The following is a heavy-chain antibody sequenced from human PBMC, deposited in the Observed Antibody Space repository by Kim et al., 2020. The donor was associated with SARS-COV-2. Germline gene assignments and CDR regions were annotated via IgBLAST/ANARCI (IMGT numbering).Heavy chain of an antibody. Sequence: DSVKGRCTISRDNAKNSLYLQMNSLRAEDTALYYCAKDKAPDHYYYGMDVWGQGTTVTVSS. CDR3: AKDKAPDHYYYGMDV. V-gene: IGHV3-9*01. J-gene: IGHJ6*02.